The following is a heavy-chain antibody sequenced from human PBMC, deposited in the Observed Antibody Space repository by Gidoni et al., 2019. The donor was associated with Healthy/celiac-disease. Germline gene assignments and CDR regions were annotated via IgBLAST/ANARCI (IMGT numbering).Heavy chain of an antibody. V-gene: IGHV3-30*18. CDR3: VKDPLIGVVGYYGMDV. CDR1: GFTFSSSG. CDR2: VAYDGSNK. J-gene: IGHJ6*02. D-gene: IGHD2-8*01. Sequence: QVQLVASGGGVVQPGRSLRLSCSASGFTFSSSGMHWVRQDPGKGLEWVAVVAYDGSNKYYADSVKGRFTISRDNSKNTLYLKMNSLIAEDTAVYYWVKDPLIGVVGYYGMDVWGQGTTVTVSS.